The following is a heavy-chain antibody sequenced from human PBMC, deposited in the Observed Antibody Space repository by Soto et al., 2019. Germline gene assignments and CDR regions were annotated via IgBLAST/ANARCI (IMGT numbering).Heavy chain of an antibody. CDR2: ISYDGSNK. CDR3: AKGQVTVVTPGYFHH. D-gene: IGHD2-21*02. J-gene: IGHJ1*01. CDR1: GFTFSSYG. Sequence: QVQLVESGGGVVQPGRSLRLSCAASGFTFSSYGMHWVRQAPGKGLEWVAVISYDGSNKYYADSVKGRFTISRDNSKNTLYLQMNSLRAEDTAVYYCAKGQVTVVTPGYFHHWGQGTLVNVSS. V-gene: IGHV3-30*18.